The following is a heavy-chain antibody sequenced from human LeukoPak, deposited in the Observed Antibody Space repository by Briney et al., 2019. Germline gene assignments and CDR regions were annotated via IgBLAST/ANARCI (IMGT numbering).Heavy chain of an antibody. CDR2: ITPNSGGT. D-gene: IGHD6-13*01. Sequence: ASVKVSCKASGYTFTGYYMHWVRQPPGQGLVWLGGITPNSGGTNYGQKFQGRVTMTRDTSISTAYMELSRLRSDDTAVYYCARGTPALFIAAAGTANDYWAREPWSPSPQ. J-gene: IGHJ4*02. CDR1: GYTFTGYY. CDR3: ARGTPALFIAAAGTANDY. V-gene: IGHV1-2*02.